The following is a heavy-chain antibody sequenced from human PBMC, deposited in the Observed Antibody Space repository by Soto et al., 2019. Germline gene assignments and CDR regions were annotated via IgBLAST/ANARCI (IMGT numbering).Heavy chain of an antibody. D-gene: IGHD3-3*01. CDR3: ARRSITIFGVVTQYFDY. CDR2: ISYSGST. Sequence: SETLSLTCTVSGGSISTYYWYWIRKPPGEGLEWIGRISYSGSTNYNPSLNSRVTISVDTSKNQFSLKLSSVTAADTAVYYCARRSITIFGVVTQYFDYWGQGTLVTVSS. V-gene: IGHV4-59*08. J-gene: IGHJ4*02. CDR1: GGSISTYY.